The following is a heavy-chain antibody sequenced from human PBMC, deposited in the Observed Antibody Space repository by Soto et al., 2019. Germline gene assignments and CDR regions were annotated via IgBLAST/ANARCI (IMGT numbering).Heavy chain of an antibody. D-gene: IGHD2-15*01. CDR1: GFTFSSYS. V-gene: IGHV3-21*01. CDR2: ISSSSSYI. CDR3: ARGLRYCSGGSCYSLPVY. J-gene: IGHJ4*02. Sequence: PGGSLRLSCAASGFTFSSYSMNWVRQAPGKGLEWVSSISSSSSYIYYADSVKGRFTISRDNAKNSLYLQMNSLRAEDTAVYYCARGLRYCSGGSCYSLPVYWGQGTLVTVSS.